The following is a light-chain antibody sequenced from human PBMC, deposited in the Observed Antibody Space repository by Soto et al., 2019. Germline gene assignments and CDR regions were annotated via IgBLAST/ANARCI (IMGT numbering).Light chain of an antibody. V-gene: IGKV3-15*01. J-gene: IGKJ1*01. Sequence: EIVMTQSPATLSVSPGERATLSCRASQSVSSNLAWYQQKPGQAPRLLIYGASTRATGIPARFSGSGSGTEFTLIISSLQSEDFAVYYCQQYNNWPPWTFGQGPKVEIK. CDR2: GAS. CDR1: QSVSSN. CDR3: QQYNNWPPWT.